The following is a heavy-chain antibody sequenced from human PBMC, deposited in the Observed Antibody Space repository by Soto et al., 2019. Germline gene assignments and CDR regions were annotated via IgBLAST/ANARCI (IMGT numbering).Heavy chain of an antibody. CDR3: ARGYYSSRWRVFDY. Sequence: QVQLVQSGADVKKPGASVKVSCKTSGYTFSGYFMHWLRQAPGQGIEWMGWMNPNSGGTDYAQNFQGRVSMTWDTSISTAYMELSRLRSDDTAIYYCARGYYSSRWRVFDYWGQGTLVTVSS. V-gene: IGHV1-2*02. D-gene: IGHD6-13*01. CDR2: MNPNSGGT. J-gene: IGHJ4*02. CDR1: GYTFSGYF.